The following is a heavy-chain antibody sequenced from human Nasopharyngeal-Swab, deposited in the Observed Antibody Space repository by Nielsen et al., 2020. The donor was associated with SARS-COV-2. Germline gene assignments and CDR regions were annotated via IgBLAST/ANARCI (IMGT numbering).Heavy chain of an antibody. CDR3: AKEGYYGGYFDL. V-gene: IGHV3-9*01. D-gene: IGHD3-22*01. J-gene: IGHJ2*01. CDR1: GFTFDAYS. CDR2: ISWNSGSI. Sequence: SLKLSCAASGFTFDAYSLHWVRQAPGKGLEWVSVISWNSGSIGYAGSVKSRFTISRDNAKNSLYLQMNSLRAEDTALYYCAKEGYYGGYFDLWGRGTLVTVSS.